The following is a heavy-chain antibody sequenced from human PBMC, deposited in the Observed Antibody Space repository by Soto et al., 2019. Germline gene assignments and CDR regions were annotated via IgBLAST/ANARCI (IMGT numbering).Heavy chain of an antibody. Sequence: EVQLVESGGGLVQPGRSLRLSCAASGFTFDDYAMHWVRQSPGKGLEWVAGICWNSGSIGYADSVKGRFTISRDNSKNSLYLQINSLKDEDKALDYCSKYMTIFSYYEILIGYLLYYWGQGTLVNVSS. CDR2: ICWNSGSI. CDR1: GFTFDDYA. J-gene: IGHJ4*02. V-gene: IGHV3-9*01. CDR3: SKYMTIFSYYEILIGYLLYY. D-gene: IGHD3-9*01.